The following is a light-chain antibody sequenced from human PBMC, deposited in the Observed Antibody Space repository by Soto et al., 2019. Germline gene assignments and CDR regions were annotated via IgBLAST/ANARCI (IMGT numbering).Light chain of an antibody. V-gene: IGLV2-23*01. Sequence: QLVLTQPASVSGSPGQSITISCSGTSTDVGNYHLVSWYQLFPGKAPKLIIYEDDKRPSGISTRFSGSKSGNTASLTISGLQAEDEADYYCCSYLTNVVFGGGTKLTVL. CDR1: STDVGNYHL. CDR2: EDD. CDR3: CSYLTNVV. J-gene: IGLJ2*01.